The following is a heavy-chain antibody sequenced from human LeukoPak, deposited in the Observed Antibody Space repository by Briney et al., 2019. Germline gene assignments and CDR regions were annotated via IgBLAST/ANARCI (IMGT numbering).Heavy chain of an antibody. D-gene: IGHD3-9*01. CDR2: ITSGSNFM. J-gene: IGHJ4*02. CDR3: ARDLYYDILTGPTRRYFDF. CDR1: GFTFSDYT. Sequence: GGSLRLSCVASGFTFSDYTMNWVRQAPGEGLEWVSSITSGSNFMYYADSVKGRFTISRDNAENSLYLQMNSLRAEDTAVYYCARDLYYDILTGPTRRYFDFWGQGTLVTVSS. V-gene: IGHV3-21*01.